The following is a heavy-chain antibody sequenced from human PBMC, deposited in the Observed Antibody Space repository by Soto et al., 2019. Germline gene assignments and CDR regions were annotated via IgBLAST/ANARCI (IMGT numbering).Heavy chain of an antibody. CDR2: ISWDGGST. V-gene: IGHV3-43*01. J-gene: IGHJ6*02. D-gene: IGHD4-4*01. CDR3: AKDTRSVRASYYYGMDV. CDR1: GFTFDDYT. Sequence: GGSLRLSCAASGFTFDDYTMHWVRQAPGKGLEWVSLISWDGGSTYYADSVKGRFTISRDNSKNSLYLQMNSLRTEDTALYYCAKDTRSVRASYYYGMDVWGQGTTVTVSS.